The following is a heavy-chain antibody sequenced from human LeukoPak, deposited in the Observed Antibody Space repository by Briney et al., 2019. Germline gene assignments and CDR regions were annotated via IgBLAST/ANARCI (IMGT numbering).Heavy chain of an antibody. Sequence: ASVKVSCKASGYTFTSYGISWVRQAPGQGLEWMGWISAYNGNTNYAQKLQGRVTMTTDTSTSTAYMELSSLRSEDTAVYYCARGYSSSWYRSDIDWFDPWGQGTLVTVSS. CDR2: ISAYNGNT. CDR1: GYTFTSYG. CDR3: ARGYSSSWYRSDIDWFDP. V-gene: IGHV1-18*01. J-gene: IGHJ5*02. D-gene: IGHD6-13*01.